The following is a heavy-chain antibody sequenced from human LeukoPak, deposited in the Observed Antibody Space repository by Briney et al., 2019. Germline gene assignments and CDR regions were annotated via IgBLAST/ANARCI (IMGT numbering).Heavy chain of an antibody. CDR3: AKIPPPYYCYGRSGYYFDY. CDR1: GFTFSSYA. D-gene: IGHD3-22*01. CDR2: ISGSGGST. V-gene: IGHV3-23*01. J-gene: IGHJ4*02. Sequence: GGSLRLSCAASGFTFSSYAMSWVRQAPGKGLEWVSAISGSGGSTYDADSVKGRFTISRDNSKNTLYLQMNSLRAEDTAVYYCAKIPPPYYCYGRSGYYFDYWGQGTLVTVSS.